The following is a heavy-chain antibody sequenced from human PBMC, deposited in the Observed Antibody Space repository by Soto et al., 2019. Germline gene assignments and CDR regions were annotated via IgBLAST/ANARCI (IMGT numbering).Heavy chain of an antibody. CDR3: ARGGISHWAYFYYMDV. CDR1: GGSLSDYV. CDR2: INHLGSI. V-gene: IGHV4-34*01. J-gene: IGHJ6*03. D-gene: IGHD2-21*01. Sequence: SETLSLTCVGSGGSLSDYVWGWGGQAQSMALEWIGEINHLGSINYNPSLKSRVTMSVDTSKNQFSLTLNSVTAADTATYYCARGGISHWAYFYYMDVWDRGTTVTVSS.